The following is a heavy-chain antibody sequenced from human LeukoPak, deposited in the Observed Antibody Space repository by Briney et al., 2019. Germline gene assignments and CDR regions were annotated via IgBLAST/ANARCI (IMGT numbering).Heavy chain of an antibody. CDR2: IKRDGSEK. D-gene: IGHD1-26*01. CDR1: GFTLSSYW. Sequence: GGSLRLSCAASGFTLSSYWMSWVRQAPGKGREWVANIKRDGSEKYYVDSVKGRFSISRDNAKNSLYLQMNSLRVDDTAVYYCVRDDGATKPCWGQGTLVTVSS. J-gene: IGHJ4*02. CDR3: VRDDGATKPC. V-gene: IGHV3-7*01.